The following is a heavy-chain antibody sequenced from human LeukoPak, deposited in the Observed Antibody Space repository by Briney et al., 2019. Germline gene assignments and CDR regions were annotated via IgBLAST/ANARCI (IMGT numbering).Heavy chain of an antibody. CDR3: ARHGTEMATIFNY. V-gene: IGHV4-59*08. J-gene: IGHJ4*02. CDR2: IYYSGST. CDR1: GGSISTYY. D-gene: IGHD5-24*01. Sequence: PSETLSLTCTVSGGSISTYYWSWIRQPPGKGLEWIGYIYYSGSTNYNPSLKSRVTMSVDMAKNQFSLKLSSVTAADTAVYYCARHGTEMATIFNYWGQGTLVTVSS.